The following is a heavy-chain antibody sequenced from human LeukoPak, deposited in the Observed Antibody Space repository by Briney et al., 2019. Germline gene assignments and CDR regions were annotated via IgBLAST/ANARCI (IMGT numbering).Heavy chain of an antibody. CDR3: ARGLLPYYGMDV. D-gene: IGHD2-15*01. V-gene: IGHV3-72*01. CDR1: GFSFSDHY. J-gene: IGHJ6*02. CDR2: IRNKANTYTT. Sequence: GGSLRLSCAASGFSFSDHYMDWVRQAPGKGLEWVGRIRNKANTYTTQYAASVQGRFTISRNDSKNSLYLQMNSLKTEDTAVYYCARGLLPYYGMDVWGHGTTVTVSS.